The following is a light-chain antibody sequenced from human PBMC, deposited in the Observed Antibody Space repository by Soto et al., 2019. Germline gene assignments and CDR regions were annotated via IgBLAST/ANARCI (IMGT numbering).Light chain of an antibody. J-gene: IGLJ2*01. CDR1: SSDVGGYNY. CDR3: CSYAGSYTLGPHVV. CDR2: DVS. Sequence: QSALTQPRSVSGSPGQSVTISCTGTSSDVGGYNYVSWYQQHPGKAPKLMIYDVSKRPSGVPDRFSGSKSGNTASLTISGLQAEDEADYYCCSYAGSYTLGPHVVFGGGTKLTVL. V-gene: IGLV2-11*01.